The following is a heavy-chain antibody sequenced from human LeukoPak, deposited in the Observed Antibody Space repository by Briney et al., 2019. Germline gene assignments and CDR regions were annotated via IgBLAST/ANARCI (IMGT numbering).Heavy chain of an antibody. Sequence: ASVKVSCKASGYTFTGYYMHWVRQAPGQGLEWMGWINPNSGGTNYAQKFQGRVTMTRDTSISTAYMELSRLRSDDTAVYYCATRYGSGGSCPNYYYYYINVWGKGTTVTISS. V-gene: IGHV1-2*02. CDR3: ATRYGSGGSCPNYYYYYINV. D-gene: IGHD2-15*01. J-gene: IGHJ6*03. CDR2: INPNSGGT. CDR1: GYTFTGYY.